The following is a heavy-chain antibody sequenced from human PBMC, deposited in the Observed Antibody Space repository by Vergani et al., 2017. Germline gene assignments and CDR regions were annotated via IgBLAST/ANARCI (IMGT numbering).Heavy chain of an antibody. Sequence: EVQLVQSGAEVKKPGESLKISCKGSGYSLTSYWIGWVRQMPGKGLEWMGFIDPGDSDTRYSPSFQGQVTIPADKTISTAYLQWSSLKASDTAMYYCARYSADVDTAISHAFDIWGQGTMVTVSS. D-gene: IGHD5-18*01. J-gene: IGHJ3*02. CDR1: GYSLTSYW. CDR2: IDPGDSDT. V-gene: IGHV5-51*03. CDR3: ARYSADVDTAISHAFDI.